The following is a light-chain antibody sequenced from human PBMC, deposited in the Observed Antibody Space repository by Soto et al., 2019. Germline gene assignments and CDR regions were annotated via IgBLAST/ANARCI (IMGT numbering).Light chain of an antibody. J-gene: IGKJ1*01. CDR3: QQGTDWPPGT. Sequence: EIVLSQSPATLSVSPGERAALSCSASQSVSTCLAWYQHKPGQAPRLLIYGASNRATGIPDRFRGSGSGTDVTLTISSLEPEDFALYYCQQGTDWPPGTFGQGTKVDIK. CDR2: GAS. CDR1: QSVSTC. V-gene: IGKV3-11*01.